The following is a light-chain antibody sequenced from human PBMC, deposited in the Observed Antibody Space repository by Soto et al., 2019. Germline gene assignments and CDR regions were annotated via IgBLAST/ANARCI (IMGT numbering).Light chain of an antibody. J-gene: IGKJ2*01. V-gene: IGKV1-39*01. CDR3: QDSFSIPYT. Sequence: DIQMTQSPSSLSAFIGDRVTITCRTSHNISSHLNWYHQKPGKAPNLLIYAASSLQSGVPSRFSGSGSGTDLTLTITTLQPDDVATYYCQDSFSIPYTFGQGTKLQLK. CDR2: AAS. CDR1: HNISSH.